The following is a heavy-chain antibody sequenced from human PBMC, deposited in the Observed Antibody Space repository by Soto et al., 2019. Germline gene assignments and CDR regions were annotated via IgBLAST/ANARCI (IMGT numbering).Heavy chain of an antibody. D-gene: IGHD2-15*01. CDR2: INACNGNT. V-gene: IGHV1-18*01. CDR1: GYTFTSYG. Sequence: ASVKVSCKASGYTFTSYGISWVRQAPGQRLEWMGWINACNGNTKYSQKLQGRVTITRDTSASTAYMELSSLRSEDTAVYYCARDLGYALPDYWGQGTLVTVSS. CDR3: ARDLGYALPDY. J-gene: IGHJ4*02.